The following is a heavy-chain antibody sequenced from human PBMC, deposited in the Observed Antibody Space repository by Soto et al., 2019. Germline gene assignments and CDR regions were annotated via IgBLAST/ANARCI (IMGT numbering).Heavy chain of an antibody. V-gene: IGHV1-69*01. Sequence: QEQLVQSGAEVKKSGSSVKVSFKASGGLFSSYAVSWVRQAPGQGLEWMGGIIPVFGTTYYAQKFQGRVTITADESTNTAYMELSSLRSDDTAMYYCVRGGSGYVWFNEFWGQGTLVSVSS. CDR1: GGLFSSYA. D-gene: IGHD3-22*01. CDR2: IIPVFGTT. J-gene: IGHJ4*02. CDR3: VRGGSGYVWFNEF.